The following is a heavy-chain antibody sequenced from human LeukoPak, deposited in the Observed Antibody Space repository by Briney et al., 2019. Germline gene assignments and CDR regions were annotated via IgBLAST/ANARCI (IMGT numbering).Heavy chain of an antibody. Sequence: SVRVSCKASGGDFSTYTINWVRQAPGQGLEWMGGIIPIFHTANYAHKFQGRVTITADESARTAYMELSSLGSDDTAVYYCARDHDSNVYYAQFAYWGQGTLVTVSS. D-gene: IGHD3-22*01. J-gene: IGHJ4*02. CDR2: IIPIFHTA. CDR1: GGDFSTYT. V-gene: IGHV1-69*13. CDR3: ARDHDSNVYYAQFAY.